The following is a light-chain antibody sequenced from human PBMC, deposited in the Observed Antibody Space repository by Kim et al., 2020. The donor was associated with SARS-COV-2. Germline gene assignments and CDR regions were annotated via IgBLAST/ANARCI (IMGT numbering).Light chain of an antibody. Sequence: GQSVTISCTGTSSDVGDYNYVSWSQQHPGKAPKLMIYDVTNRPSGVPDRFSGSKSGSSASLTISGLQAEDEADYYCCSYAGSYTWVFGGGTKLTVL. V-gene: IGLV2-11*03. CDR3: CSYAGSYTWV. J-gene: IGLJ3*02. CDR1: SSDVGDYNY. CDR2: DVT.